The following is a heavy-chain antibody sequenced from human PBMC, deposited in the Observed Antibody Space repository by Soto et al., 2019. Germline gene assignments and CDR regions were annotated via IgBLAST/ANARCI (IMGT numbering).Heavy chain of an antibody. Sequence: GGSLRLSCAAPGFTFSRYAMSWVRQAPGKGLEWVSTISASGGSTYYADSMRGRFTISRDNSKNTLHLQMNSLRAEDTATYYCATPRENSGWYRPCFDSWGQGTLVTVSS. CDR2: ISASGGST. D-gene: IGHD6-19*01. J-gene: IGHJ4*02. CDR3: ATPRENSGWYRPCFDS. CDR1: GFTFSRYA. V-gene: IGHV3-23*01.